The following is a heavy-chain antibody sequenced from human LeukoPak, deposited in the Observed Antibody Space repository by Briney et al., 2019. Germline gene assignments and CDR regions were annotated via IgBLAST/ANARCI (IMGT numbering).Heavy chain of an antibody. CDR2: ISSSSSYI. J-gene: IGHJ6*03. Sequence: PGGSLRLSCAVSGFSVRTNFMSWVRQAPGKGLEWVSSISSSSSYIYYADSVKGRFTISRDNAQNSLYLQMNSLRAEDTAVYYCARDGVMIWGGYYYYYMDVWGKGTTVTISS. V-gene: IGHV3-21*01. CDR3: ARDGVMIWGGYYYYYMDV. CDR1: GFSVRTNF. D-gene: IGHD3-16*01.